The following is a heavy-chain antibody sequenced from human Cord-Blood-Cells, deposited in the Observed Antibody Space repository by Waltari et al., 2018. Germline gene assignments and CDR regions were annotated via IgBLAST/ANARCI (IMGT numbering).Heavy chain of an antibody. CDR3: ATVSYSSSFDY. CDR1: GYTIRELS. CDR2: FDPEDGET. V-gene: IGHV1-24*01. Sequence: QVQLVQSGAEVKKPGASVKVSFKVSGYTIRELSMPLARQAPGKGLEWMGGFDPEDGETIYAQKFQGRVTMTEDTSTDTAYMELSSLRSEDTAVYYCATVSYSSSFDYWGQGTLVTVSS. D-gene: IGHD6-6*01. J-gene: IGHJ4*02.